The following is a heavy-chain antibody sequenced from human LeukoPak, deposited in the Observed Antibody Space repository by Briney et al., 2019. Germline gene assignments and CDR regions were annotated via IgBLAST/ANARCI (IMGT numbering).Heavy chain of an antibody. CDR3: TREHHDSSGYYSIFWFDP. J-gene: IGHJ5*02. Sequence: ASVKVSCKASGYTFTSYAMRWVRQAPGQRLEWMGWINAGNGNTKYSQKFQGRVTITRDTSASTAYMELSSLRSEDTAVYYCTREHHDSSGYYSIFWFDPWGQGTLVTVSS. V-gene: IGHV1-3*01. CDR2: INAGNGNT. CDR1: GYTFTSYA. D-gene: IGHD3-22*01.